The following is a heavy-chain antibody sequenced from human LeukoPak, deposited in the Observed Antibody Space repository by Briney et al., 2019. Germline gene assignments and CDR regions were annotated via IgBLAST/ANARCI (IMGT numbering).Heavy chain of an antibody. CDR1: GYTFTGYY. J-gene: IGHJ3*02. D-gene: IGHD3-10*02. V-gene: IGHV1-2*02. Sequence: ASVKVSCKASGYTFTGYYMHWVRQAPGQGLEWMGWINPNSGGTNYAQKFQGRVTMTRDTSISTAYMELSRLRSDDTAVYYCAREAPMVGDSFDIWGHGTMVTVSS. CDR2: INPNSGGT. CDR3: AREAPMVGDSFDI.